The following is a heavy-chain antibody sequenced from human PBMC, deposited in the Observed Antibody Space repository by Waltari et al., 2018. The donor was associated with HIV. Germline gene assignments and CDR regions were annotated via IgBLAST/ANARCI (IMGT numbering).Heavy chain of an antibody. D-gene: IGHD6-6*01. J-gene: IGHJ4*02. V-gene: IGHV3-48*01. CDR1: GFTFRDYS. CDR2: ISSSSSTI. CDR3: ARDPVYSGSSLVYYFDY. Sequence: EVKLVESGGGLVQPGGSLRLSCPASGFTFRDYSMNGVRQAPGKGLEWVSYISSSSSTIYYADSVKGRFTISRDNAKNSLYLQMNSLRAEDTAVYYCARDPVYSGSSLVYYFDYWGQGTLVTVSS.